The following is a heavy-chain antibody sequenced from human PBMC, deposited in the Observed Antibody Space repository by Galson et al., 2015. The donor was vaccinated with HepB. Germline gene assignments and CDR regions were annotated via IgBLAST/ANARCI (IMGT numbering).Heavy chain of an antibody. CDR2: IKSINDDGTT. D-gene: IGHD3-9*01. V-gene: IGHV3-15*01. CDR3: VIDLSTTVIINSNFHS. J-gene: IGHJ4*02. Sequence: SLRLSCAASGFTFAWMSWVRQAPGQGLEWVGRIKSINDDGTTDYAPPVKGRFTISRDDSKNTLYLQMNSLKTEDTAVYYCVIDLSTTVIINSNFHSWGQGTVVTVSS. CDR1: GFTFAW.